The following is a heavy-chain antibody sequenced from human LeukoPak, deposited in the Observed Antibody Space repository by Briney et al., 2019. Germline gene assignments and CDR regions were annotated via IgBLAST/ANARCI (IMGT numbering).Heavy chain of an antibody. CDR3: AKAGMVTPSEFDY. V-gene: IGHV3-23*01. CDR1: GFTFSDYG. D-gene: IGHD4-23*01. J-gene: IGHJ4*02. CDR2: ISGSGGST. Sequence: GGSLRLSCAASGFTFSDYGMHWVRQAPGKGLEWVSAISGSGGSTYYADSVKGRFTISRDNSKNTLYLQMNSLRAEDTAVYYCAKAGMVTPSEFDYWGQGTLVTVSS.